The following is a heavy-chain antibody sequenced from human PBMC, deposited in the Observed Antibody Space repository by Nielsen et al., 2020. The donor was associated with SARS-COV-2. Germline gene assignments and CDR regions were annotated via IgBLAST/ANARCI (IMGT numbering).Heavy chain of an antibody. CDR3: ARDLVERSGYLGGMDV. Sequence: ASVKVSYKASGYTFTSYGISWVRQAPGQGLEWMGWISAYNGNTNYAQKLQGRVTMTTDTSTSTAYMELRSLRSDDTAVYYCARDLVERSGYLGGMDVWGQGTTVTVSS. CDR2: ISAYNGNT. J-gene: IGHJ6*02. V-gene: IGHV1-18*01. D-gene: IGHD5-18*01. CDR1: GYTFTSYG.